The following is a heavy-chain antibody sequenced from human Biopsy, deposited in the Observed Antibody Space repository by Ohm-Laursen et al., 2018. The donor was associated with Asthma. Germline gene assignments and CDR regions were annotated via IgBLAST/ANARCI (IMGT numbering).Heavy chain of an antibody. CDR1: GYNFISFA. J-gene: IGHJ3*01. CDR3: ARTYYDFLTGQVKDVFGV. CDR2: VNTGNGDT. Sequence: GSVKVSCKASGYNFISFAIHWVRQAPGQRLEWMGWVNTGNGDTKYSQKFQGRVTITRDTSASTAYMELRSLRSEDTATYCCARTYYDFLTGQVKDVFGVWGQGTMVTVSS. D-gene: IGHD3-9*01. V-gene: IGHV1-3*04.